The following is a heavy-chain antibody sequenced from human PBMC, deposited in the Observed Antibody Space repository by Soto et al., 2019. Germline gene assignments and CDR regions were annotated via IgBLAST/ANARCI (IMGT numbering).Heavy chain of an antibody. J-gene: IGHJ4*02. V-gene: IGHV3-23*01. CDR1: GFTFSSYA. CDR2: ISGTDGAT. CDR3: AKYAGFSPGVRFNFDY. Sequence: EVQMLESGGALIQPGGSLRLSCAASGFTFSSYAMSWVRQTSGKGLQWVSTISGTDGATYYAASVKGRFTISRDNYQNILYLQMNNLRAEDTAIYYCAKYAGFSPGVRFNFDYWGQGTLVTVSS. D-gene: IGHD7-27*01.